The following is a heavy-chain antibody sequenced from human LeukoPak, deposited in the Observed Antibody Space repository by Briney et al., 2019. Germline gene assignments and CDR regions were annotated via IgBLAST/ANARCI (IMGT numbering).Heavy chain of an antibody. D-gene: IGHD3-22*01. Sequence: PGRSLRLSCAASGFTFSSYAMHWVRQAPGKGLEWVAVISYDGSNKYYADSVKGRFTISRDSSKNTLYLQMNSLRAEDTAVYYCARDPTTAYYYDSSGLFDYWGQGTLVTVSS. CDR3: ARDPTTAYYYDSSGLFDY. CDR1: GFTFSSYA. V-gene: IGHV3-30-3*01. J-gene: IGHJ4*02. CDR2: ISYDGSNK.